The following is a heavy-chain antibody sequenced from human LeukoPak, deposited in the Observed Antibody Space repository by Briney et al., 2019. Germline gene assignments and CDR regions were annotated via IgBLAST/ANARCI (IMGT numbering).Heavy chain of an antibody. J-gene: IGHJ4*02. V-gene: IGHV1-2*02. CDR3: ARLRGGSLDPFNSDY. D-gene: IGHD1-26*01. CDR1: GYTFTGYY. CDR2: INPNSGGT. Sequence: ASVKVSCKASGYTFTGYYMHWVRQAPGQGLEWMGWINPNSGGTNYAQKFQGRVTMTRDTSISTAYMELSRLRSDDTAVYYCARLRGGSLDPFNSDYWGQGTLVTVSS.